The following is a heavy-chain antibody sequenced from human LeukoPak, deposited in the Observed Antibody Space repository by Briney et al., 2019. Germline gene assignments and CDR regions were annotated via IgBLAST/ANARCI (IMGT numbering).Heavy chain of an antibody. CDR3: ALIAAAGYYFDY. J-gene: IGHJ4*02. Sequence: ASVKVSCKASAYTFTKYGISWVRQAPGQGLEYMAWISTRDDNTNYAQKLQGRVTMTTDTSTSTAYMELRSLRSDDTAVYYCALIAAAGYYFDYWGQGTLVTVSS. CDR1: AYTFTKYG. V-gene: IGHV1-18*04. D-gene: IGHD6-13*01. CDR2: ISTRDDNT.